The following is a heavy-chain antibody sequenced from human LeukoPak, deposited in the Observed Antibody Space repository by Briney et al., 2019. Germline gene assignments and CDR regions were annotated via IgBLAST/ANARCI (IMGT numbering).Heavy chain of an antibody. V-gene: IGHV3-23*01. CDR1: GFTFSSYA. J-gene: IGHJ6*02. CDR3: AKSVYYDSSGYYSYYYGMDV. Sequence: GGSLRLSCAASGFTFSSYARSWVRQAPGKGLEWVSAISGSGGSTYYADSVKGRFTISRDNSKNTLYLQMNSLRAEDTAVYYCAKSVYYDSSGYYSYYYGMDVWGQGTTVTVSS. CDR2: ISGSGGST. D-gene: IGHD3-22*01.